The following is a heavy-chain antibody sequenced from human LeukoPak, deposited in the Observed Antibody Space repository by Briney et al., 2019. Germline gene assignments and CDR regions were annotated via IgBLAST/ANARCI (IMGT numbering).Heavy chain of an antibody. CDR3: AREAIVGATTEYYFDY. CDR2: IYSGGST. J-gene: IGHJ4*02. CDR1: GSSFRTDA. D-gene: IGHD1-26*01. V-gene: IGHV3-53*01. Sequence: PGGSLRLSCAASGSSFRTDAMTWLRQAPGKGLEWVSVIYSGGSTYYADSVKGRFTISRDNSKNTLYLQMNSLRAEDTAVYYCAREAIVGATTEYYFDYWGQGTLVTVSS.